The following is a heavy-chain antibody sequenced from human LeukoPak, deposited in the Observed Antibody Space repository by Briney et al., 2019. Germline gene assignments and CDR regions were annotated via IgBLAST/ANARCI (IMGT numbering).Heavy chain of an antibody. CDR1: GYTFTGYY. V-gene: IGHV1-2*02. Sequence: ASVKVSCKASGYTFTGYYMHWVRQAPGQGLEWMGWINPNSGGTNYAQKFQGRVTMTRDTSISTAYMELSRLRSDDTAVYYCARTSPAATRREIDYWGQGTLVTVSS. CDR2: INPNSGGT. D-gene: IGHD2-2*01. J-gene: IGHJ4*02. CDR3: ARTSPAATRREIDY.